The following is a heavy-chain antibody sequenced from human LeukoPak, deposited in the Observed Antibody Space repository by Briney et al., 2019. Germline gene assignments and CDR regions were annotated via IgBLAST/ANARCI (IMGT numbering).Heavy chain of an antibody. CDR2: ISGSGDTT. V-gene: IGHV3-23*01. Sequence: GGSLRLSCAASGFTFNSYAMSWVRQAPGKGLEWVSDISGSGDTTYYADSVKGRFTISKDNSKNTLYLQMNSLRAGDTAVYYCARGDGYNSYYFDYWGQGTLVTVSS. J-gene: IGHJ4*02. D-gene: IGHD5-24*01. CDR3: ARGDGYNSYYFDY. CDR1: GFTFNSYA.